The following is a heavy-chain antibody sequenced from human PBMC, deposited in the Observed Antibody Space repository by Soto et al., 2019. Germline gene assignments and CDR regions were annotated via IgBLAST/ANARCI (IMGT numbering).Heavy chain of an antibody. V-gene: IGHV4-31*03. CDR2: IYYGRRS. J-gene: IGHJ6*02. CDR1: GFSISSDGKY. Sequence: TLSLTCTVSGFSISSDGKYWIWIRQHPGMGLDWTGYIYYGRRSYYNPSLKSRITSSVGTTNNQHSLKLSSVTAADTAEYYCARDRKLCNGYYHCLGNYYFGMDVWGQGTTVTVSS. CDR3: ARDRKLCNGYYHCLGNYYFGMDV. D-gene: IGHD3-22*01.